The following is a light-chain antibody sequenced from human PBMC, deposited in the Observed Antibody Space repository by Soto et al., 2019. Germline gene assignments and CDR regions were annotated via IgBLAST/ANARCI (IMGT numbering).Light chain of an antibody. J-gene: IGKJ5*01. Sequence: EIVMTQSPATLSVSPGERATLSCRASQSVSSKLAWYQQKPGQAPRLLIYGASTRATGIPARFSGSGSGTDFTLTISSLEPEDFAVYYCQQRSSWITFGQGTRLENK. V-gene: IGKV3-15*01. CDR1: QSVSSK. CDR3: QQRSSWIT. CDR2: GAS.